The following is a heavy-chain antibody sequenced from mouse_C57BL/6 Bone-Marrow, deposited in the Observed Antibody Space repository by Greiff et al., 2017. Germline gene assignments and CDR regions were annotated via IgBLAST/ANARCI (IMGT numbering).Heavy chain of an antibody. CDR3: ARPFYDGYSFAY. CDR1: GFTFSSYG. Sequence: EVKLVESGGDLVKPGGSLQLSCAAPGFTFSSYGLSWVRPTPDKRLEWVATISSGGSYTYYPARVKGRFTISRENDKNTLYLQMSSLKSEDTAMYYCARPFYDGYSFAYWGQRTLVTVSA. CDR2: ISSGGSYT. V-gene: IGHV5-6*02. J-gene: IGHJ3*01. D-gene: IGHD2-3*01.